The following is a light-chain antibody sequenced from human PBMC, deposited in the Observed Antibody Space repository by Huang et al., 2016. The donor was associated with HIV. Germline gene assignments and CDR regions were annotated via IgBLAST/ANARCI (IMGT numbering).Light chain of an antibody. V-gene: IGKV1-13*02. CDR2: GAS. CDR3: QKYESYPWA. J-gene: IGKJ1*01. Sequence: TQLTQSPSFLSANVGDRVVLTCRAGQVISSSVAWYQQKPGKPPRLLIHGASALETGVPGRFSGSGSGTEFTLTISSLQLDDFATYFCQKYESYPWAFGQGTKVEIK. CDR1: QVISSS.